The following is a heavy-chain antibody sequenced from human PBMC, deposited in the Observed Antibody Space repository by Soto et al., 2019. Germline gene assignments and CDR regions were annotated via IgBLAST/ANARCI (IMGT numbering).Heavy chain of an antibody. CDR3: ARRLFVRGTLGYYDY. CDR2: IFHSGSS. CDR1: NDSIRSDNW. D-gene: IGHD3-10*02. V-gene: IGHV4-4*02. Sequence: QVHLQESGPGLVKPSETLSITCSVSNDSIRSDNWWSWVRQPPGKGLEWIGEIFHSGSSNNNPSLKSRVTLSVDKTKNEFSLKLNSVTAADTAVYYCARRLFVRGTLGYYDYWGQGTLVTVSS. J-gene: IGHJ4*02.